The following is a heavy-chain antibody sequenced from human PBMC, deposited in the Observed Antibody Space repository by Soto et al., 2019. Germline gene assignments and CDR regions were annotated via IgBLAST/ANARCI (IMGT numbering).Heavy chain of an antibody. CDR1: GGTFSSYT. D-gene: IGHD1-1*01. CDR2: IIPILGIA. Sequence: QVQLVQSGAEVKKPGSSVKVSCNASGGTFSSYTISWVRQAPGQGLEWMGRIIPILGIANYAQKFQGRVTITADKSTSTAYMELSSLRSEDTAVYYSARFRPSSTTGTRNAFDIWGQGTMVTVSS. CDR3: ARFRPSSTTGTRNAFDI. J-gene: IGHJ3*02. V-gene: IGHV1-69*02.